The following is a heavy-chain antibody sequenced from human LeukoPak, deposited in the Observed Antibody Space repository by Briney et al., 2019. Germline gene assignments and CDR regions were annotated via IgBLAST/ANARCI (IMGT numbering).Heavy chain of an antibody. CDR3: AREGTAGAFDI. V-gene: IGHV1-46*01. CDR1: GYTFTSYY. Sequence: ASVRVSCKASGYTFTSYYMHWVRQAPGQGLEWMGIINPSGGSTSYAQKFQGRVTMTRDTSTSTVYMELSSLRSEDTAVYYCAREGTAGAFDIWGQGTMVTVSS. D-gene: IGHD1-1*01. CDR2: INPSGGST. J-gene: IGHJ3*02.